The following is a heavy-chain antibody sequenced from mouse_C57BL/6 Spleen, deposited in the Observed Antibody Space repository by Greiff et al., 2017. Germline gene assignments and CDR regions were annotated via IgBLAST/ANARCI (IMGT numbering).Heavy chain of an antibody. CDR1: GYTFTDYE. Sequence: VQLQQSGAELVRPGASVTLSCKASGYTFTDYEMHWVKQTPVHGLEWIGAIDPETGGTAYNQKFKGKAILTADKSSSTAYMELRSLTSEDSAVYYCTRASPYGYDGFDYWGQGTTLTVSS. V-gene: IGHV1-15*01. J-gene: IGHJ2*01. CDR3: TRASPYGYDGFDY. CDR2: IDPETGGT. D-gene: IGHD2-2*01.